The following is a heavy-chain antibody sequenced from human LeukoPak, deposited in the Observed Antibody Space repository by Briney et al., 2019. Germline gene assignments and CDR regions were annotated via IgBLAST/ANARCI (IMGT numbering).Heavy chain of an antibody. J-gene: IGHJ4*02. CDR1: GGSISSGDYY. CDR3: ARDRCSSTSCYLDY. CDR2: IYYSGST. D-gene: IGHD2-2*01. V-gene: IGHV4-30-4*08. Sequence: ASETLSLTCTVSGGSISSGDYYWSWIRQPPGKGLEWIGYIYYSGSTYYNPSLKSRVTISVDTSKNQFSLKLSSVTAADTAVYYCARDRCSSTSCYLDYWGQGTLVTVSS.